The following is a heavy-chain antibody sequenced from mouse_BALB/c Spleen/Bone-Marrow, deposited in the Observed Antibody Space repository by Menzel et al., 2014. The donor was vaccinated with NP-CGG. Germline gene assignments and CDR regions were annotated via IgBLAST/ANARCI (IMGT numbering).Heavy chain of an antibody. D-gene: IGHD2-14*01. Sequence: LKHSGSELVRPGASVKLSCKASGYTFTSYWMHWVKQRPGQGLEWIGNIYPGSGSTNYDEKFKSKATLTVDISSSTAYMQLSSLTSEDSAVYYCTREVRRYAMDYWGQGTSVTVSS. CDR2: IYPGSGST. J-gene: IGHJ4*01. V-gene: IGHV1S22*01. CDR3: TREVRRYAMDY. CDR1: GYTFTSYW.